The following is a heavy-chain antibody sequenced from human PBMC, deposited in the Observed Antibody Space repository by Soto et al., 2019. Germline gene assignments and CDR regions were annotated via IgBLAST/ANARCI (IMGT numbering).Heavy chain of an antibody. Sequence: QVRLVESGGGVVQPGGSLRLSCVAPGFTFSDFGMHWVRQGPGKGLEWLAVISEDAETDFHADSVKGRFTVSRDNFKETLYLQMNSLTTDDSGVYFCAKAPFRRPYYFYGMDVWGQGTTVIVSS. CDR2: ISEDAETD. V-gene: IGHV3-30*18. CDR1: GFTFSDFG. J-gene: IGHJ6*02. D-gene: IGHD3-10*01. CDR3: AKAPFRRPYYFYGMDV.